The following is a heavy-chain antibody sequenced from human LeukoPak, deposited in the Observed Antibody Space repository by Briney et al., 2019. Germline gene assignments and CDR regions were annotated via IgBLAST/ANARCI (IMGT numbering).Heavy chain of an antibody. CDR2: IYYSGST. CDR1: GGSISSYY. V-gene: IGHV4-59*01. CDR3: ARADSSGYYWYFDY. Sequence: KPSETLSLTCTVSGGSISSYYWSWIRQPPGKGLEWIGYIYYSGSTNYNPSIKSRVTISVDTSKNQFSLKLSSVTAADTAVYYCARADSSGYYWYFDYWGQGTLVTVSS. J-gene: IGHJ4*02. D-gene: IGHD3-22*01.